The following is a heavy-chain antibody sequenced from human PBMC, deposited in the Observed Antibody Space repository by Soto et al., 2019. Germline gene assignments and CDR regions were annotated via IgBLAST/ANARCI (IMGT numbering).Heavy chain of an antibody. CDR2: INPNSGST. D-gene: IGHD3-9*01. CDR1: GYTFTSYY. J-gene: IGHJ6*02. V-gene: IGHV1-46*03. CDR3: ARGVVIMNSYSGLDV. Sequence: ASVKVSCKASGYTFTSYYLHWVRQAPGQGLEWMGIINPNSGSTSYAQKFQGRVTMTRDTSTNTVYMELNSLKMEDTAVYYCARGVVIMNSYSGLDVWGQGTTVTVSS.